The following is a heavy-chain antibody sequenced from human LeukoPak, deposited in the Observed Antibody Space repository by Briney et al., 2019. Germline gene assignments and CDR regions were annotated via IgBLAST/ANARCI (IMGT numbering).Heavy chain of an antibody. Sequence: PSETLSLTCTVSGASISGYYWSWIRQPPGKGLEWIGYIYYSGSTNYNPSLKSRVTISVDTSKNQFSLKLSSVTAADTAVYYCARWYQYNWFDPWGQGTLVTVSS. D-gene: IGHD2-15*01. CDR1: GASISGYY. CDR3: ARWYQYNWFDP. CDR2: IYYSGST. V-gene: IGHV4-59*01. J-gene: IGHJ5*02.